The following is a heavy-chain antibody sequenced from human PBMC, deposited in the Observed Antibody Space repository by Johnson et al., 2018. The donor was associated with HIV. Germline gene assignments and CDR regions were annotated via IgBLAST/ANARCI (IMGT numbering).Heavy chain of an antibody. J-gene: IGHJ3*02. CDR3: ARDGGGAFDI. Sequence: EKLVESGGGLVQPGGSLRLSCAASGFTFSDHYMDWVRQAPGKGLEWVGLSRNKPNNYTTEYAASVKGRFTISRDDSKNSLYLQMNSLKTEDTAVYYCARDGGGAFDIWGQGTMVTVSS. CDR1: GFTFSDHY. V-gene: IGHV3-72*01. CDR2: SRNKPNNYTT. D-gene: IGHD3-16*01.